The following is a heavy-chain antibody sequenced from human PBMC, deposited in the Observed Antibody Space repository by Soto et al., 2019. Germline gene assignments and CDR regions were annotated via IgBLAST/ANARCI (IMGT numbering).Heavy chain of an antibody. CDR3: AKDQQLRVPYYYGMDV. V-gene: IGHV3-23*01. CDR1: GFTFSSYA. J-gene: IGHJ6*02. D-gene: IGHD6-13*01. CDR2: ISGSGGST. Sequence: EMQLLESGGGLVQPGGSLRLSCAASGFTFSSYAMSWVRQAPGKGLEWVSAISGSGGSTYYADSVKGRFTISRDNSKNTLYLQMNSLRAEDTAVYYCAKDQQLRVPYYYGMDVWGQGTTVTVSS.